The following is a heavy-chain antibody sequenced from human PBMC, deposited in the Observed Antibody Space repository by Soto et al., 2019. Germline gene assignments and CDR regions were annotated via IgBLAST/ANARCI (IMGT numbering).Heavy chain of an antibody. CDR2: INAGNGNT. V-gene: IGHV1-3*01. CDR3: ARAGVDTAPRENWFDP. J-gene: IGHJ5*02. Sequence: ASVKVSCKASGYTFTSYAMHWVRQAPGQRLEWMGWINAGNGNTKYSQKYQGRITITRDTSASTAYMELSSLRSEDTAVYYYARAGVDTAPRENWFDPWGQGTLVTVSS. CDR1: GYTFTSYA. D-gene: IGHD2-21*01.